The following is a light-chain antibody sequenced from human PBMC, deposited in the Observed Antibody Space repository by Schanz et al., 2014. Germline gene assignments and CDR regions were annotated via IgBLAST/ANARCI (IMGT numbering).Light chain of an antibody. J-gene: IGKJ1*01. V-gene: IGKV3-20*01. CDR2: NAS. Sequence: EIVLTQSPDTLSLSPGERATLSCKASQSVNGRFLAWYQQKPGQAPRLLIYNASKRATGIPDRFSGSGSGTDFSLTISRLEPEDFAVYYCQQYNSWPRTFGQGTKVEI. CDR3: QQYNSWPRT. CDR1: QSVNGRF.